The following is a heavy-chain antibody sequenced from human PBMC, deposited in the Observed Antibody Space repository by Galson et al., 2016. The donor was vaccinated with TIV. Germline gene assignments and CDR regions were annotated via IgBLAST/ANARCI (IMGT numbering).Heavy chain of an antibody. J-gene: IGHJ4*02. V-gene: IGHV1-8*01. D-gene: IGHD3-22*01. CDR1: GYTFTSFD. Sequence: SVKVSCKASGYTFTSFDISWIRQAPGQGLEWMGWMSPSNGNTGYAQKFRGRITMTRHPSTTTVHMELSGLTSEDTAVYYCARGHYYDSRGYSFDFWGQGTLVTVSS. CDR3: ARGHYYDSRGYSFDF. CDR2: MSPSNGNT.